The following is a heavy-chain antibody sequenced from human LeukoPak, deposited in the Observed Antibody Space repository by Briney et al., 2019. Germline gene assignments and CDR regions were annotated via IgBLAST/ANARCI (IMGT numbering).Heavy chain of an antibody. D-gene: IGHD2-8*02. CDR3: AKDVLGATSLDC. V-gene: IGHV3-33*06. CDR1: WLTLIRDG. Sequence: GGSLRLSWAAAWLTLIRDGMHWVRQAPGKGLEWGAVIWHDGSYEYYADSVKGRFTISRDSSKNTLYLQMNSLRDDGTAVYFCAKDVLGATSLDCWGQGTLVTVSS. J-gene: IGHJ4*02. CDR2: IWHDGSYE.